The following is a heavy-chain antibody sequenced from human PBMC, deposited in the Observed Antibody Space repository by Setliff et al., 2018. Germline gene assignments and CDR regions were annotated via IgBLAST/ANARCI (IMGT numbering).Heavy chain of an antibody. J-gene: IGHJ4*02. Sequence: PSETLSLTCTVSGASINSHYWSWIRRPPGKGLEWIGLFFYSGDSRYNPSLKSRVTMSVDASRNQFSLKLSSVTAADTAIYYYARDRSYYASGSFTKWFDYWGQGTLVTVSS. CDR3: ARDRSYYASGSFTKWFDY. D-gene: IGHD3-10*01. CDR2: FFYSGDS. CDR1: GASINSHY. V-gene: IGHV4-59*11.